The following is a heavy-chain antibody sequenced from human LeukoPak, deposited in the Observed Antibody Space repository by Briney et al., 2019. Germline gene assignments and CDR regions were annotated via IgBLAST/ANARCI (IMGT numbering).Heavy chain of an antibody. Sequence: PTGGSLRLSCAVSGFTFSSYWMHWVRQAPGKGLVWVSRIDRDGSRINYADSVKGRFTISRDNGKNTLFLQMNSLRAEDAAVYYCVRGNDYGGPHYWGQGTLVTVSS. V-gene: IGHV3-74*01. CDR1: GFTFSSYW. D-gene: IGHD4-23*01. CDR2: IDRDGSRI. J-gene: IGHJ4*02. CDR3: VRGNDYGGPHY.